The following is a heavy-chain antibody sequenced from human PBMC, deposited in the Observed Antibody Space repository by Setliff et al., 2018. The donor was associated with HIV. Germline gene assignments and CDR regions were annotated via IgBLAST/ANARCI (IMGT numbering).Heavy chain of an antibody. J-gene: IGHJ6*02. CDR1: GGSISSHY. CDR3: ARVETTVRGATYGLDV. D-gene: IGHD3-10*01. V-gene: IGHV4-59*11. Sequence: PSETLSLTCTVSGGSISSHYWSWIRQAPGEGLEWIGTMYFRGNARNSPSLKSRVTILVDTSKNQLSLNLTSVTAADTAVYYCARVETTVRGATYGLDVWGQGTTVTVSS. CDR2: MYFRGNA.